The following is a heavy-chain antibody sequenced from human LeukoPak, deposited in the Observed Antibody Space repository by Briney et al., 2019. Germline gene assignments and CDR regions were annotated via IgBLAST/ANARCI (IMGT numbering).Heavy chain of an antibody. CDR3: ASLKVGTTGPASVDI. V-gene: IGHV3-74*01. CDR2: MNGDGSTT. CDR1: GFTFSKYW. J-gene: IGHJ3*02. Sequence: GGSLRLSCAASGFTFSKYWMHWVRQSPGKRLTWVARMNGDGSTTSYADSVKGRFIISRDNAKNTLYLQMNSLTDEDTALYYCASLKVGTTGPASVDIWGQGTMVHVYS. D-gene: IGHD1-1*01.